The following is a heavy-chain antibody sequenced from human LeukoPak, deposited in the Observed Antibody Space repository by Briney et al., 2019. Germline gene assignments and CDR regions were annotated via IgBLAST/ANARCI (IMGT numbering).Heavy chain of an antibody. V-gene: IGHV1-69*05. D-gene: IGHD3-10*01. CDR1: GGTFSSYA. Sequence: ASVKVSCKASGGTFSSYAISWVRQAPGQGLEWMGRIIPIFGIANYAQKFQGRVTITTDESTSTAYMELSSLRSEDTAVYYCASYGSGSYLDYWGQGTLVTVSS. CDR3: ASYGSGSYLDY. CDR2: IIPIFGIA. J-gene: IGHJ4*02.